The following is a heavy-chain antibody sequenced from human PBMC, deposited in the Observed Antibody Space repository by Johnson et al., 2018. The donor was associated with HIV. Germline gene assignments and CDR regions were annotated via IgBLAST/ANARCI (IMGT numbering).Heavy chain of an antibody. Sequence: VQLVESGGGVVQPGRSLRLSCAASKFTFNNYAIHWVRQAPGKGLEWVAVISSDGSNKYCADSVKGRFTISRDNSKNTLYLQMNSLRSDDTAVYYCARPRIEVLPAGAFDIWGPGTMVTVSS. CDR1: KFTFNNYA. CDR2: ISSDGSNK. D-gene: IGHD2-2*01. CDR3: ARPRIEVLPAGAFDI. V-gene: IGHV3-30*04. J-gene: IGHJ3*02.